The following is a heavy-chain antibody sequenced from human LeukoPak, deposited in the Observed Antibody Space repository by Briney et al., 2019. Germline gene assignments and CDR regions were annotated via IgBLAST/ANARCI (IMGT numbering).Heavy chain of an antibody. V-gene: IGHV4-59*12. J-gene: IGHJ5*02. Sequence: PSQTLSLTCTVSGGSMSGYYWSWIRQPPGKGLEWIAYIHYSGSTNYSPSLKSRVTISIDMSKNQFSLKLSSVTATDTAVYYCAREIAVTGTLRFDPWGQGTLVTVSS. CDR2: IHYSGST. D-gene: IGHD6-19*01. CDR1: GGSMSGYY. CDR3: AREIAVTGTLRFDP.